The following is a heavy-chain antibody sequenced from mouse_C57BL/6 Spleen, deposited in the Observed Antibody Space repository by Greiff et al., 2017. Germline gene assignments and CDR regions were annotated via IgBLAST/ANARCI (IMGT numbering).Heavy chain of an antibody. D-gene: IGHD2-5*01. CDR2: IDPSDSYT. CDR1: GYTFTSYW. V-gene: IGHV1-59*01. J-gene: IGHJ2*01. Sequence: QVQLQQPGAELVRPETSVKLSCKASGYTFTSYWMHWVKQRPGQGLEWIGVIDPSDSYTNYNQKFKGKATLTVDTSSSTAYMQLSSLTSEDSAVYYCARRPSNSHFDYWGQGTTLTVSS. CDR3: ARRPSNSHFDY.